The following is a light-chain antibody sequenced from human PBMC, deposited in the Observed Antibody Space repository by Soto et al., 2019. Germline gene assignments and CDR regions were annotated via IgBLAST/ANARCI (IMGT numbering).Light chain of an antibody. J-gene: IGKJ2*01. CDR2: DAS. CDR3: HQYATSPYT. V-gene: IGKV1-17*03. Sequence: DIQVTQSPSAMSASVGDRVTITCRASQGISNHLVWFQQRPGKVPKRLIYDASSLQTGVPSRFSGSGSGTDFTLTIISLQPEDFAVYFCHQYATSPYTFGQGTKVDIK. CDR1: QGISNH.